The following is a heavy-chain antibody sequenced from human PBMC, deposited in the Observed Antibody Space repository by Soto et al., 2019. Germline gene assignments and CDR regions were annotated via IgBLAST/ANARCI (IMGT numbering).Heavy chain of an antibody. D-gene: IGHD2-2*01. Sequence: EVQLLESGGGLVQPGGSLRLSCAASGFTFTNFAMSWVRQAPGKGLEWVSYIGGRDGTILYADSVKGRFAISRDNSKNTLYLQANSLRAEDTAVYYCTRGPYCDTPSCFLPNYYFAMDVWGRGTTVTVSS. CDR3: TRGPYCDTPSCFLPNYYFAMDV. J-gene: IGHJ6*02. CDR1: GFTFTNFA. V-gene: IGHV3-23*01. CDR2: IGGRDGTI.